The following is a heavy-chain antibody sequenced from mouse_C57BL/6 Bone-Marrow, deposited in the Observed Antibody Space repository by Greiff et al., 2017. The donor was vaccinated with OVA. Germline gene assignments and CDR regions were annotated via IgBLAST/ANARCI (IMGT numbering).Heavy chain of an antibody. J-gene: IGHJ1*03. CDR2: INPNNGGT. Sequence: EVQLQQSGPALVKPGASVKISCKASGYTFTDYYMNRVKQSHGKSLEWIGDINPNNGGTSYNQKFNGKATLTVEKSSSTAYMQLRSLTSEDSAVDYCARPDLLCGYCDVWGTGTTVTVSS. D-gene: IGHD2-1*01. CDR3: ARPDLLCGYCDV. V-gene: IGHV1-26*01. CDR1: GYTFTDYY.